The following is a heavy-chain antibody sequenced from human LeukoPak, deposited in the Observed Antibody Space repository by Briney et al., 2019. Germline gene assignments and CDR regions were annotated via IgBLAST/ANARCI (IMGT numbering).Heavy chain of an antibody. CDR2: IYTSGST. V-gene: IGHV4-4*09. J-gene: IGHJ6*03. D-gene: IGHD1-7*01. CDR1: GGSISSYY. Sequence: PSETLSLTCTVSGGSISSYYWSWIRQPPGKGLEWIGYIYTSGSTNYNPSLKSRVTISVDTSKNQFSLKLSSVTAADTAVYYCARQNYKFDYYYMDVWGKGTTVTVSS. CDR3: ARQNYKFDYYYMDV.